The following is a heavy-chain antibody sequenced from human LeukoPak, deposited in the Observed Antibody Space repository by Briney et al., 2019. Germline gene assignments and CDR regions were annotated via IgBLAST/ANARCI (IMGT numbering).Heavy chain of an antibody. V-gene: IGHV3-23*01. CDR1: GFTFSSYA. CDR3: AKIKDSRTSGSYSDY. Sequence: GGSLRLSCAASGFTFSSYAMSWVRQAPGKGLEWVSAISGSGGSTYYADSVKGRFTISRDNSKNTLYLQMNSLRAEDTAVYHCAKIKDSRTSGSYSDYWGQGTLVTVSS. D-gene: IGHD3-10*01. J-gene: IGHJ4*02. CDR2: ISGSGGST.